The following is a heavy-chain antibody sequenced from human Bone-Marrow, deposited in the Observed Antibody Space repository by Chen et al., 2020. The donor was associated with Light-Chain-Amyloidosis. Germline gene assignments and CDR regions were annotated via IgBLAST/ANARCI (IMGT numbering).Heavy chain of an antibody. J-gene: IGHJ3*02. V-gene: IGHV3-23*04. CDR2: ISGSGGSR. Sequence: EVQLVESGGGLLQRGGSLRLSCAASGFAFSSYAMRWVRQDLGKGLEWVSTISGSGGSRYYGDSVKGRLTISRDNSKNALFLQMNSLRAEDTAVYYCAKDISYDDILPGYPADAFDIWGQGTMVTVSS. CDR3: AKDISYDDILPGYPADAFDI. D-gene: IGHD3-9*01. CDR1: GFAFSSYA.